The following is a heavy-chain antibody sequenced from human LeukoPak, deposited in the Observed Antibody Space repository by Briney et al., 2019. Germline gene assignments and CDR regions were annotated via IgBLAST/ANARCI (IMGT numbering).Heavy chain of an antibody. V-gene: IGHV3-64D*09. CDR1: GFTFSTYA. Sequence: GGSLSLSCLASGFTFSTYAMHWVRQAPGKELEHVSTISSYGSTTYYADSVKGRFTISRDNSKNTLYLQMSSLRAEDTAVYYCVKGRTVTTFHYFDYWGQGVLVTVSS. D-gene: IGHD4-17*01. CDR3: VKGRTVTTFHYFDY. CDR2: ISSYGSTT. J-gene: IGHJ4*02.